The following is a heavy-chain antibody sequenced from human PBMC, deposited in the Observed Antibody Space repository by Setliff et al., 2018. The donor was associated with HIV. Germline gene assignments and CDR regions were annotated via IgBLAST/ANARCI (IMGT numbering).Heavy chain of an antibody. J-gene: IGHJ4*02. CDR2: ISSSGST. V-gene: IGHV4-39*01. Sequence: SETLSLTCTVSGGSMTSSNYYWGWIRQSPGRGLEWIGSISSSGSTTYHPSLRSRVTVSAATSKNQFSLKLSSVTAADTAVYYCARHPDTAMVTYWGQGTLVTVSS. D-gene: IGHD5-18*01. CDR1: GGSMTSSNYY. CDR3: ARHPDTAMVTY.